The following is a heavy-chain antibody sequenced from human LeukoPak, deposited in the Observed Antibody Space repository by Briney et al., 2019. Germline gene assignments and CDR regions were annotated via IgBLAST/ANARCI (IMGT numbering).Heavy chain of an antibody. CDR2: IIPIFGTA. CDR1: GYTFTSYD. CDR3: ARSRSGTYYNADV. D-gene: IGHD3-10*01. J-gene: IGHJ6*04. V-gene: IGHV1-69*06. Sequence: ASVKVSCKASGYTFTSYDISWVRQAPGQGLEWMGGIIPIFGTANYAQKFQGRVTITADKSTSTAYMELSSLRSEDTAVYYCARSRSGTYYNADVWGKGTTVTISS.